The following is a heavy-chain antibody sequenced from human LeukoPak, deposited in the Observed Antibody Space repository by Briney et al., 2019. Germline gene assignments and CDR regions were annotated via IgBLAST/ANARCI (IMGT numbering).Heavy chain of an antibody. CDR2: ITSSGTHI. J-gene: IGHJ6*03. CDR3: ARDPYSGNYGNDYYYYMDV. D-gene: IGHD1-26*01. Sequence: PGGSLRLSCAASGFTFSSFNMNWVRRAPGKAMEWVSSITSSGTHIFYADSVRGRFTISRDNAKNSLYLQMDSLGPDDTAVYYCARDPYSGNYGNDYYYYMDVWGKGTTVTISS. V-gene: IGHV3-21*01. CDR1: GFTFSSFN.